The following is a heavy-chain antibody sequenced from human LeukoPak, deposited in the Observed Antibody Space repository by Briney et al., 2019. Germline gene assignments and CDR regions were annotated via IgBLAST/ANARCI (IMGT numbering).Heavy chain of an antibody. CDR3: VKDFRIDYGDYGGLDY. Sequence: SGGSLRLSCSASGFTFSSYAMHWVRQAPGKGLEYVSAISSNGGSTYYADSVKGRFTISRDNSKNTLYLQMSSLRAEDTAVYYCVKDFRIDYGDYGGLDYWGQGTLVTVSS. CDR2: ISSNGGST. J-gene: IGHJ4*02. V-gene: IGHV3-64D*06. D-gene: IGHD4-17*01. CDR1: GFTFSSYA.